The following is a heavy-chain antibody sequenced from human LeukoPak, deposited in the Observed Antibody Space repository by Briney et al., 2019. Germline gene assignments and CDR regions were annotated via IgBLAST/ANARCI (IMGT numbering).Heavy chain of an antibody. CDR3: ARAPFFDSSVSRYYYYGMDV. V-gene: IGHV1-8*01. J-gene: IGHJ6*02. Sequence: ASVKVSCKASGYTFTSYDINWVRQATGQGLEWMGWMNPNSGNTGYAQKFQGRVTMTRNTSISTAYMELSSLRSEDTAVYYCARAPFFDSSVSRYYYYGMDVWGQGTTVTVSS. CDR1: GYTFTSYD. CDR2: MNPNSGNT. D-gene: IGHD3-22*01.